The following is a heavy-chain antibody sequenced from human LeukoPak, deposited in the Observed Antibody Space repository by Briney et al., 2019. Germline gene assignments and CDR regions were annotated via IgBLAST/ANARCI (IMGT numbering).Heavy chain of an antibody. CDR2: TYYSGNS. D-gene: IGHD5-12*01. CDR1: GGSINSASNS. V-gene: IGHV4-30-4*07. Sequence: SETLSLTCTVSGGSINSASNSWNWIRQPPGKGLEWIGYTYYSGNSYYNPSLKTPVTISVDTSKNQFSLRLTSVTAADTAVYYCARGVDNLAYLDNWGRGTLVTVSS. J-gene: IGHJ4*02. CDR3: ARGVDNLAYLDN.